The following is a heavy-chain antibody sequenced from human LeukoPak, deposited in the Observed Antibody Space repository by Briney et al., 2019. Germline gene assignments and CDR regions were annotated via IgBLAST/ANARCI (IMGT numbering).Heavy chain of an antibody. J-gene: IGHJ4*02. CDR3: ARVLANRGVPPY. V-gene: IGHV3-30*14. Sequence: PGGSLRLSCAASGFTFSSYAMHWVRQAPGKGLEWVAVISYDVSNKYYADSVKGRFTTSRDNTKNTLYLQMNSLRVEDTAVYYCARVLANRGVPPYWGQGTLVTVSS. CDR2: ISYDVSNK. CDR1: GFTFSSYA. D-gene: IGHD3-10*01.